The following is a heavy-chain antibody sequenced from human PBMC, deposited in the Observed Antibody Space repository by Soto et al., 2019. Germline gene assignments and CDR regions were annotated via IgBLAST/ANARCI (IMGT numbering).Heavy chain of an antibody. CDR2: IYPGDSDT. D-gene: IGHD2-2*01. CDR1: GYSFTSYW. CDR3: ARQDSVVVPAAIDYYMEV. J-gene: IGHJ6*03. V-gene: IGHV5-51*01. Sequence: GESLKISCKGSGYSFTSYWIGWVRQMPGKGLEWMGIIYPGDSDTRYSPSFQGQVTISADKSISTAYLQWSSLKASEIAMYYCARQDSVVVPAAIDYYMEVWGKGTTVTVCS.